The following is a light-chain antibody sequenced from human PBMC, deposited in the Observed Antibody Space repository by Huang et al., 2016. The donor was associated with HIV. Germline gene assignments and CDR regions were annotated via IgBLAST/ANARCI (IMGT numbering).Light chain of an antibody. Sequence: EVVMTQSPVTLSVSPGERATLSCRASQSVNNKLAWFQQKPGQAPRLLIHDASSRATGIPDRFSGSVSGTEFTLTISSLQSEDFAVYYCQQYNNWPPWTFGQGTKVEIK. CDR1: QSVNNK. J-gene: IGKJ1*01. CDR2: DAS. V-gene: IGKV3-15*01. CDR3: QQYNNWPPWT.